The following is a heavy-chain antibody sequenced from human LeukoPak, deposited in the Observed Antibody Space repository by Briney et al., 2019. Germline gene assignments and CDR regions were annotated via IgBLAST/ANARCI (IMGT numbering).Heavy chain of an antibody. V-gene: IGHV4-34*01. Sequence: SETLSLTCAVYGGSLSGYYWSWIRQPPGKGLEWIGEINHSGSTNYNPSLKSRVTISVDTSKNQFSLKLSSVTAADTAVYYCARGVVAAVRFHYYYYYYGMDVWGQGTTVTVSS. CDR1: GGSLSGYY. D-gene: IGHD6-13*01. CDR3: ARGVVAAVRFHYYYYYYGMDV. CDR2: INHSGST. J-gene: IGHJ6*02.